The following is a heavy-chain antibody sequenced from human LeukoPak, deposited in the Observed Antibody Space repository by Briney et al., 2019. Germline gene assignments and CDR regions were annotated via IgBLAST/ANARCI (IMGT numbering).Heavy chain of an antibody. CDR1: GGSISSHY. D-gene: IGHD3-10*01. V-gene: IGHV4-59*11. J-gene: IGHJ5*02. CDR2: IYYSGST. CDR3: ARSALLWFGELTEETNEVSCWFDP. Sequence: SETLSLTCTVSGGSISSHYWSWIRQPPGKGLEWIGYIYYSGSTNYNPSLKSRVTISVDTSKNQFSPKLSSVTAADTAVYYCARSALLWFGELTEETNEVSCWFDPWGQGTLVTVSS.